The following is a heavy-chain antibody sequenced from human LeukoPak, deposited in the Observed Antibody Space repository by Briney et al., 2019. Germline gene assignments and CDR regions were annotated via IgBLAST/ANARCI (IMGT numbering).Heavy chain of an antibody. V-gene: IGHV4-34*01. CDR3: ARGLQGSPFDY. D-gene: IGHD2-15*01. CDR2: INHSGST. CDR1: GGSFSGYY. J-gene: IGHJ4*02. Sequence: PSETLSLTCAVYGGSFSGYYWSWIRQPPGKGLEWIGEINHSGSTNYNPSLKSRVTISVDTSKNQFSLKLSSVTAADTAVYYCARGLQGSPFDYWGQGTLVTVSS.